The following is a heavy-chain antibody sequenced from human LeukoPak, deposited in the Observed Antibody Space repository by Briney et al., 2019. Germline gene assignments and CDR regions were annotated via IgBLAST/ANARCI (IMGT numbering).Heavy chain of an antibody. J-gene: IGHJ4*02. CDR1: GFTFSRYW. D-gene: IGHD3-10*01. CDR2: IKNDGSEE. V-gene: IGHV3-7*01. Sequence: PGGSLRLSCATSGFTFSRYWMRWVRQAPGKGLEGVANIKNDGSEEYYVDSVKGRFTISRDNARNSLFLQMNSLTVEDTAVYYCARAIRGSAVDTRDRWGQGTLVTVSS. CDR3: ARAIRGSAVDTRDR.